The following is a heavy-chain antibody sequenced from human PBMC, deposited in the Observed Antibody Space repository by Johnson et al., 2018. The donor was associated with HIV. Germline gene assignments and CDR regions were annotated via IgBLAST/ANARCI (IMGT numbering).Heavy chain of an antibody. CDR1: GFTFSSYG. V-gene: IGHV3-30*02. CDR3: ARGRKDIEAADGLDNDAFDM. D-gene: IGHD6-13*01. J-gene: IGHJ3*02. CDR2: IRYDGSNK. Sequence: QVQLVESGGGVVQPGGSLRLSCAASGFTFSSYGMHWVRQAPGKGLEWVAFIRYDGSNKYYADSVKGRFTISRDNSKDTLYLQMDSLRAEDSALYYCARGRKDIEAADGLDNDAFDMWGQGTLVTVSS.